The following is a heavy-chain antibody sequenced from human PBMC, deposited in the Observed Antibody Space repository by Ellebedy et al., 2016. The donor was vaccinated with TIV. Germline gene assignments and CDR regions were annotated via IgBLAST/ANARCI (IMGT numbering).Heavy chain of an antibody. CDR2: IKSKTDGGTT. CDR1: GFIFSNAW. Sequence: PGGSLRLSCAASGFIFSNAWMSWVRQAPGKGLEWVGRIKSKTDGGTTDYAAPVKGRFIISRDDSTNTLYLQMNSLRDEDTAVYYCAKGRGVIDHHWGQGTLVTVSS. CDR3: AKGRGVIDHH. V-gene: IGHV3-15*01. J-gene: IGHJ5*02. D-gene: IGHD3-10*01.